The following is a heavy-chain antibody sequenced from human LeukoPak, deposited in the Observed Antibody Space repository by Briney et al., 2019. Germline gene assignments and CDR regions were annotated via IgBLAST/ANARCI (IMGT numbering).Heavy chain of an antibody. Sequence: GGSLRLSCAASGFTFSSYSIHWVRQAPGKGLEWVAVISYDGSNKYYADSVKGRFTISRDNSKNTLYLEMNSLRTEDTAVYYCARDDYGDYWGQGTLVTVSS. J-gene: IGHJ4*02. CDR1: GFTFSSYS. CDR2: ISYDGSNK. CDR3: ARDDYGDY. V-gene: IGHV3-30*03.